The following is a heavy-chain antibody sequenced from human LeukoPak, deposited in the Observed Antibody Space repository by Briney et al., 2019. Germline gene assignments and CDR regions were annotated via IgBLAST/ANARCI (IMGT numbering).Heavy chain of an antibody. Sequence: ASVKVSCKASGYTFSDYYMHWVRQAPGQGLEWMGWINPNSGGTNYAQKFQGRVTMTRDTSISTAYMELSRLRSDDTAVYYCARALHYDYGDYWGQGTLVTVSS. D-gene: IGHD3-16*01. J-gene: IGHJ4*02. CDR2: INPNSGGT. CDR3: ARALHYDYGDY. CDR1: GYTFSDYY. V-gene: IGHV1-2*02.